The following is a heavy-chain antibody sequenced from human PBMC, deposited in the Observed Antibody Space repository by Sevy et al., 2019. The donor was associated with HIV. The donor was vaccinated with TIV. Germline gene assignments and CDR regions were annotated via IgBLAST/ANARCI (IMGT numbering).Heavy chain of an antibody. V-gene: IGHV3-23*01. CDR2: ISGSGGST. CDR1: GFTFSSYA. D-gene: IGHD3-16*01. J-gene: IGHJ4*02. CDR3: ANPDVWGSYSDY. Sequence: GGSLILSCAASGFTFSSYAMSWVRQAPGKGLEWVSAISGSGGSTYYADSVKGRFTISRDNSKNTLYLQMNSLRAEDTAVYYCANPDVWGSYSDYWGQGTLVTVSS.